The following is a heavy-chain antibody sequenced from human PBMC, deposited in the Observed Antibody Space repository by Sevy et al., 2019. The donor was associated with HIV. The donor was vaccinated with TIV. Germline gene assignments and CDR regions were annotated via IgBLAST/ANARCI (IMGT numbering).Heavy chain of an antibody. Sequence: SQTLSLTCAISGDSVFSNSAAWNWIRQSPSRGLEWLGRTYYRSKWYNDYAVSVKSRITINPDTSKNQFSLQLNSVTPEDTALYYCARGDYSYGSSYYYGMDVWGQGTTVTVSS. CDR1: GDSVFSNSAA. V-gene: IGHV6-1*01. CDR2: TYYRSKWYN. D-gene: IGHD5-18*01. J-gene: IGHJ6*02. CDR3: ARGDYSYGSSYYYGMDV.